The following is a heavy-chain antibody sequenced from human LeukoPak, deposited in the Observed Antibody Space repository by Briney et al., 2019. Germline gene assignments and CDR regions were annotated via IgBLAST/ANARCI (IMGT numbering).Heavy chain of an antibody. V-gene: IGHV1-18*01. Sequence: GASVKVSCKASGYTFTSYGISWVRQAPGQGLEWMGWISVYNGNTNYAQKLQGRVTMTTDTSTSTAYMELRSLRSDDTAVYYCARSPAAGSVNWFDPWGQGTLVTVSS. D-gene: IGHD6-13*01. CDR3: ARSPAAGSVNWFDP. CDR1: GYTFTSYG. CDR2: ISVYNGNT. J-gene: IGHJ5*02.